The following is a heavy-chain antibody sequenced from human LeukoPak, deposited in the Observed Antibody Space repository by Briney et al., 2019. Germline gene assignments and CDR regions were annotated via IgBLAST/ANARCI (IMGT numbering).Heavy chain of an antibody. D-gene: IGHD2-2*01. CDR2: IYYSGST. V-gene: IGHV4-39*01. CDR1: GGSISSSSYY. CDR3: ARIYSCSSTSCLYYFDY. J-gene: IGHJ4*02. Sequence: PSETLSLTCTVSGGSISSSSYYWGWIRQPPGKGLEWIGSIYYSGSTYYNPSLKSRVTISVDTSKSQFSLKLSSVTAADTAVYYCARIYSCSSTSCLYYFDYWGQGTLVTVSS.